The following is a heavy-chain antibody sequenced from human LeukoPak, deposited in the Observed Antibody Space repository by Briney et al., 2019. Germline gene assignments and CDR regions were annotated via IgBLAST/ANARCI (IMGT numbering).Heavy chain of an antibody. CDR3: ARDSCSSGWD. CDR1: GFTFSSDW. CDR2: INHDGSTT. J-gene: IGHJ4*02. Sequence: PGGSLRLSCAASGFTFSSDWMHWVRQAPGKGLVWVSRINHDGSTTAYAGSVKGRFTISRDNAKNTLYLQMNSLRAEDTAVYYCARDSCSSGWDWGQGTLVTVSS. D-gene: IGHD6-19*01. V-gene: IGHV3-74*01.